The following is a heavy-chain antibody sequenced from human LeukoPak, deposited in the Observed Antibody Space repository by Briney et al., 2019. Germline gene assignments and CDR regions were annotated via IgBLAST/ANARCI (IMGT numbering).Heavy chain of an antibody. J-gene: IGHJ5*02. CDR2: IYYSGST. Sequence: PSETLSLTCTVSGGSISSSSYYWGWIRQPPGKGLEWIGSIYYSGSTYYNPSLKSPVTISVGTSKNQFSLKLSSVTAADTAVYYCARVITVPAYCSGGSCYLNWFDPWGQGTLVTVSS. CDR1: GGSISSSSYY. D-gene: IGHD2-15*01. CDR3: ARVITVPAYCSGGSCYLNWFDP. V-gene: IGHV4-39*07.